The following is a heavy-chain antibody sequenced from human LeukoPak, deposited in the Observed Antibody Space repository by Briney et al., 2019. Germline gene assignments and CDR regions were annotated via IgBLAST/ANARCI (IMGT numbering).Heavy chain of an antibody. V-gene: IGHV1-69*06. CDR1: GGTFRSYA. J-gene: IGHJ5*02. CDR2: IIPILGTA. Sequence: SVKVSCKAAGGTFRSYAISWVRQAPGQGLEWMGGIIPILGTANYAQKFQGRVTITADKSTSTAYMELSSLRSEDTAVYYCASGDSYSSSVVGFDPWGQGTLVTVSS. CDR3: ASGDSYSSSVVGFDP. D-gene: IGHD6-6*01.